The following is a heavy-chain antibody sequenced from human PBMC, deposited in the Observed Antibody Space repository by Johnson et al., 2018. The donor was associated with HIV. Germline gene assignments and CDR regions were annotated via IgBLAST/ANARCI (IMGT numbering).Heavy chain of an antibody. Sequence: QVQLVESGGGVVQPGGSLRLSCAASGFSFSTYGMHWVRQAPGKGLKWVSFIRYDGSNKYYADSVKGRFTISRDNAENSLYLQMNSLRAEDTAVYYCARANYYHNWGQGTMVTVSS. J-gene: IGHJ3*02. D-gene: IGHD3-10*01. V-gene: IGHV3-30*02. CDR1: GFSFSTYG. CDR3: ARANYYHN. CDR2: IRYDGSNK.